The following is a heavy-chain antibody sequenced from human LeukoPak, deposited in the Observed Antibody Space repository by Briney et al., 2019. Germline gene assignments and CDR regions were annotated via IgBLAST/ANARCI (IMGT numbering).Heavy chain of an antibody. J-gene: IGHJ4*02. CDR3: ARGQGRQWLVRPTTGAGRYFDY. CDR1: DGSFSGYY. D-gene: IGHD6-19*01. V-gene: IGHV4-34*01. Sequence: PSETLSLTCAVYDGSFSGYYWSWIRQPPGKGLEWIGEINHSGSTNYNPSLKSRVTISVDTSKNQFSLKLSSVTAADTAVYYCARGQGRQWLVRPTTGAGRYFDYWGQGTLVTVSS. CDR2: INHSGST.